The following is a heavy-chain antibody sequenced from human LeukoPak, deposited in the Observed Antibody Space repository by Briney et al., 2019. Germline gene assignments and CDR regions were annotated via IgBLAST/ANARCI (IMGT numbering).Heavy chain of an antibody. J-gene: IGHJ4*02. D-gene: IGHD1-1*01. CDR2: INHSGST. CDR1: GGSFSGYY. V-gene: IGHV4-34*01. CDR3: ASTTTGTGTTNGY. Sequence: PSETLSLTCAVYGGSFSGYYWSWIRQPPGKGLEWIGEINHSGSTNYNPSLKRRVTLSVDTSKNQCSLKPSSVTAADTAVYYCASTTTGTGTTNGYWGQGTLVTVSS.